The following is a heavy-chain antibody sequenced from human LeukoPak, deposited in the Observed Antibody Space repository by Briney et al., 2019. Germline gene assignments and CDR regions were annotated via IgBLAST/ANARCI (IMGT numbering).Heavy chain of an antibody. V-gene: IGHV1-8*01. D-gene: IGHD3-10*01. CDR2: MNPNSGNS. Sequence: ASVKVSCKASGYTFTSYDINGVRQATGQGLEWMGWMNPNSGNSGYAQKFQGSVTMTRITSISTAYMELSSLRPEDTAVYYFARVFGYYYGMDVWGQGTTVTVSS. CDR1: GYTFTSYD. J-gene: IGHJ6*02. CDR3: ARVFGYYYGMDV.